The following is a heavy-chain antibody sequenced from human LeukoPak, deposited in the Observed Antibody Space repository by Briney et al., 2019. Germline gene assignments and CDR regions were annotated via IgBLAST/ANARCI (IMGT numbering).Heavy chain of an antibody. D-gene: IGHD2-2*02. J-gene: IGHJ4*02. CDR1: GYTFTSYY. CDR3: ARGGIIYRYFDY. Sequence: ASVKVSCKASGYTFTSYYMHWVRQAPGQGLEWMGIISPSGGSTSYAQKFQGRVTMTRDTSTSTVYMGLSSLRSEDTAVYYCARGGIIYRYFDYWGQGTLVTVSS. V-gene: IGHV1-46*01. CDR2: ISPSGGST.